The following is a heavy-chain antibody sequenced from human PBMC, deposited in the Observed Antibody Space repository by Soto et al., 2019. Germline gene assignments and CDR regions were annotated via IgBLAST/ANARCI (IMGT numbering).Heavy chain of an antibody. J-gene: IGHJ6*03. CDR1: GFTFSSYD. Sequence: EVQLVESGGGLVQPGGSLRLSCAASGFTFSSYDMHWVRQATGKGLEWISAIGTAGDTYSPGSVKGRFTIAREKAKNSLYLQMNSLRAGDTSVYYCARGGQYQLGDYYMDVWGKGTTVTVAS. CDR3: ARGGQYQLGDYYMDV. CDR2: IGTAGDT. D-gene: IGHD2-2*01. V-gene: IGHV3-13*01.